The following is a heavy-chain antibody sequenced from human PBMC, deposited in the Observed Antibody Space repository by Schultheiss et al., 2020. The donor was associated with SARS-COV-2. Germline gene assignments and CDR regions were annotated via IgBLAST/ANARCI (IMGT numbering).Heavy chain of an antibody. CDR1: GFTFSGSA. CDR2: IRSNANSYAT. CDR3: TSGAPGINDY. Sequence: GGSLRLSCAASGFTFSGSAMHWVRQASGKGLEWVGRIRSNANSYATAYAASVKGRFTISRDDSTNTAYLQMNSLKTEDTAVYYCTSGAPGINDYWSQGTLVTVSS. V-gene: IGHV3-73*01. J-gene: IGHJ4*02. D-gene: IGHD6-13*01.